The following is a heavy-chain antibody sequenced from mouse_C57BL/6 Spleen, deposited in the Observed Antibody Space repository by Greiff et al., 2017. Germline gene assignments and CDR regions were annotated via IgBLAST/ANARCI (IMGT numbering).Heavy chain of an antibody. CDR1: GFTFSDYG. CDR3: ALDYYGSSYGYFDV. J-gene: IGHJ1*03. V-gene: IGHV5-17*01. D-gene: IGHD1-1*01. CDR2: ISSGSSTI. Sequence: EVQLVESGGGLVKPGGSLKLSCAASGFTFSDYGMHWVRQAPEKGLEWVAYISSGSSTIYYADTVKGRFTISRDNAKNTLFLQMTSLRSEDTAMYYCALDYYGSSYGYFDVWGTGTTVTVSS.